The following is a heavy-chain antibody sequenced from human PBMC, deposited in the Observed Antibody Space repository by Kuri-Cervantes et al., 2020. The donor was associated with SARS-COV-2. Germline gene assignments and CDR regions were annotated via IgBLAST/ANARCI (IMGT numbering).Heavy chain of an antibody. J-gene: IGHJ4*02. V-gene: IGHV3-30*07. D-gene: IGHD5-12*01. Sequence: GESLKISCAASGFTFSSYAMHWVRQAPGKGLEWVAVISYDGSNKYYADSVKGRFTISRDNSKNTLYQQMNSLRAEDTAVYYCAKDSDEDSGYDYAHFDYWGQGTLVTVSS. CDR3: AKDSDEDSGYDYAHFDY. CDR1: GFTFSSYA. CDR2: ISYDGSNK.